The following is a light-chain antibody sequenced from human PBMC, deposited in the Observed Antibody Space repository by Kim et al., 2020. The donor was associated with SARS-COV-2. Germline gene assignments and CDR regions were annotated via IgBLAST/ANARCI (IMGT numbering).Light chain of an antibody. CDR3: AAWDDSLKGDV. J-gene: IGLJ1*01. CDR1: SSNIGVNT. CDR2: TND. Sequence: GQSVTISCSGSSSNIGVNTVNWYQQVPGTVPKLRIYTNDQRPSEVPDRFSGSKSGTSASLAISGLQSEDEADYYCAAWDDSLKGDVFGTGTKVTVL. V-gene: IGLV1-44*01.